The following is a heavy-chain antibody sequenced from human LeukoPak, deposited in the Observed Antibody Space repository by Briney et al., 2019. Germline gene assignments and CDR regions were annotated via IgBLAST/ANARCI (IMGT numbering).Heavy chain of an antibody. D-gene: IGHD2-2*01. V-gene: IGHV3-30*04. Sequence: PGGSLRLSCAASGFTFSSYAMHWVRQAPGKGLEWVAVISYDGSNKYYADSVKGRFTISRDNSKNTLYLQMNSLRAEDTAVYYYARAVVVPAATSNWFDPWGQGTLVTVSS. CDR2: ISYDGSNK. CDR3: ARAVVVPAATSNWFDP. CDR1: GFTFSSYA. J-gene: IGHJ5*02.